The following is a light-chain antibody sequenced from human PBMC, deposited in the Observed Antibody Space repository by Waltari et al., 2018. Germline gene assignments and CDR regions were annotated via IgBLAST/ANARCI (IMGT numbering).Light chain of an antibody. CDR2: YDD. V-gene: IGLV1-36*01. J-gene: IGLJ2*01. Sequence: QSVLTQPPSVSEAPRQRVTISCSGSSSNIGNNAVNWYQQLPGKAPKLLIYYDDLRPSGASDRFSGSKSGTSASLAISGLQSEDEADYYCAAWDDSLNGVVFGGGTKLTVL. CDR3: AAWDDSLNGVV. CDR1: SSNIGNNA.